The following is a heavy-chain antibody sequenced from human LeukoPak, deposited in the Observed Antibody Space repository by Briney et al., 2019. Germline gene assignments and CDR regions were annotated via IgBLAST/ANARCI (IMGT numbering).Heavy chain of an antibody. Sequence: GGSLRLSCAASGFTVSSNYMSWVRQAPGKGLEWVSVIYSGGSTYYADSVKGRFTISRDNSKNTLYLQMNSLRAEDTAVYYCAREVGDVDLDYWGQEPWSPSPQ. V-gene: IGHV3-53*01. CDR1: GFTVSSNY. J-gene: IGHJ4*01. CDR3: AREVGDVDLDY. D-gene: IGHD1-26*01. CDR2: IYSGGST.